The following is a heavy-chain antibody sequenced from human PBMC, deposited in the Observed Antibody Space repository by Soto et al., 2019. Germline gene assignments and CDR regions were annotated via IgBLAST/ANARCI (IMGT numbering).Heavy chain of an antibody. D-gene: IGHD2-15*01. V-gene: IGHV1-46*01. Sequence: ASVKVSCKASGYTFTSYYMHWVRQAPGQGLEWMGIINPSGGSTSYAQKFQGRVTMTRDTSTSTVYMELSSPRSEDTAVYYCARDLGSGGNADDAFDIWGQGTMVTVS. CDR1: GYTFTSYY. CDR3: ARDLGSGGNADDAFDI. J-gene: IGHJ3*02. CDR2: INPSGGST.